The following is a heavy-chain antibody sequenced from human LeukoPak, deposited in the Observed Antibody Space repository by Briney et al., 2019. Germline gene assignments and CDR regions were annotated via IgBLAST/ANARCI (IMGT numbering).Heavy chain of an antibody. CDR3: ARREYSSSSAFDY. Sequence: WVRLAPGKGLEWIGSIYYSGSTYYNPSLKSRVTISVDTSKNQFSLKLSSVTAADTAVYYCARREYSSSSAFDYWGQGTLVTVSS. CDR2: IYYSGST. D-gene: IGHD6-6*01. J-gene: IGHJ4*02. V-gene: IGHV4-39*01.